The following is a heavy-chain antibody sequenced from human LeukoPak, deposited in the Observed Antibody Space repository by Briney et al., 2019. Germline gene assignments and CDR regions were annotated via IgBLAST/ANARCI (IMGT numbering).Heavy chain of an antibody. Sequence: SETLSLTCTVSGGSISSYYWSWIRQPPGKGLEWSWRIYTSGSTNYNPSLKSRVTISVDTSKNQFSLKLRSVTAADTAVYYCAAREISYCGGDCYWSAPPNFDIWGQGTMVTVSS. D-gene: IGHD2-21*02. V-gene: IGHV4-4*07. J-gene: IGHJ3*02. CDR2: IYTSGST. CDR3: AAREISYCGGDCYWSAPPNFDI. CDR1: GGSISSYY.